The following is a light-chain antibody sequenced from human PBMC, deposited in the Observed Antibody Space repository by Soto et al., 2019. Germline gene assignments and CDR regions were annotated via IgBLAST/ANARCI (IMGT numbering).Light chain of an antibody. CDR1: QSISPW. Sequence: DIQMTQSPSTLSASVGDIATITCRASQSISPWLAWYQQKPGKAPTLLIYKASSLEGGVPSRFSGSGSGTDFNITISSLQPDDFATYYCQQYNTYPLTFGGGTTVEIK. CDR3: QQYNTYPLT. CDR2: KAS. J-gene: IGKJ4*01. V-gene: IGKV1-5*03.